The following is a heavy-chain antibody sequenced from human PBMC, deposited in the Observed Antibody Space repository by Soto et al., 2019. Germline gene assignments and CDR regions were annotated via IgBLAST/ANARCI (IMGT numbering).Heavy chain of an antibody. D-gene: IGHD3-3*01. CDR1: GFTFSSYA. CDR2: ISGSGGST. V-gene: IGHV3-23*01. Sequence: GGSLRLSCAASGFTFSSYAMSWVRQAPGKGLEWVSAISGSGGSTYYADSVKGRFNISRDNSKNTLYLQMNSLRAEYTAVYYCAKGLRFVEWLLYYYYYGMDVWGQGTTVTVSS. CDR3: AKGLRFVEWLLYYYYYGMDV. J-gene: IGHJ6*02.